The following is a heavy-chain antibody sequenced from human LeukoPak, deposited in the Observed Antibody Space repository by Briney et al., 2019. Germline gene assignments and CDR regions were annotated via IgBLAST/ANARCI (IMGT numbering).Heavy chain of an antibody. D-gene: IGHD3-10*01. J-gene: IGHJ4*02. Sequence: GGSLRLSCAASGFTFSSYAMHWVRQAPGKGLEWVAVISYDGSNKYYADSVKGRFTISRDNSKNTLYLQMNSLRAEDTAVYYCASGITMVRGYPDYWGQGTLVTVSS. CDR1: GFTFSSYA. CDR2: ISYDGSNK. CDR3: ASGITMVRGYPDY. V-gene: IGHV3-30*04.